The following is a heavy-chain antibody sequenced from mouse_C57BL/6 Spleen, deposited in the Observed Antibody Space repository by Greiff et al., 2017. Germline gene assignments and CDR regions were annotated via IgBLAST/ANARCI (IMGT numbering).Heavy chain of an antibody. J-gene: IGHJ1*03. CDR3: ARVWYYGSSPHWYFDV. V-gene: IGHV5-16*01. D-gene: IGHD1-1*01. CDR2: INYDGSST. Sequence: EVTLVESEGGLVQPGSSMKLSCTASGFTFSDYYMAWVRQVPEKGLEWVANINYDGSSTYYLDSLKSRFIISRDNAKNILYLQMSSLKSEDTATYYCARVWYYGSSPHWYFDVWGTGTTVTVSS. CDR1: GFTFSDYY.